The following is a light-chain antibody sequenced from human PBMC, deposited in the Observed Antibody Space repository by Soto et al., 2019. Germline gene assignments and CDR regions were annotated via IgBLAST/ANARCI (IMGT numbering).Light chain of an antibody. CDR1: QSVRSNY. CDR3: QQYGNAPPYT. CDR2: GPS. V-gene: IGKV3-20*01. J-gene: IGKJ2*01. Sequence: DILLTQSPGTLSVSPGERVTLSCRASQSVRSNYVAWYQQKRGEAPRLLVYGPSTRATGIPDRFSGSGYGTDFTLTINRLEPEDFAVYYCQQYGNAPPYTFGQGTKLEI.